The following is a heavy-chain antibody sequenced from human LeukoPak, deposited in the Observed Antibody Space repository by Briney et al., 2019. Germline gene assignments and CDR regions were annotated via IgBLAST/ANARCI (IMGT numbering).Heavy chain of an antibody. J-gene: IGHJ4*02. V-gene: IGHV3-7*03. CDR1: GFTFSSYG. Sequence: GGSLRLSCAASGFTFSSYGMHWVRQAPGKGLEWVANIKLDGSEKNYVDSVKGRFTISRDNTKNSLYLQMNSLRAEDAAVFYCARDQYDTWSRRGNFDSWGQGTLVIVSS. D-gene: IGHD3/OR15-3a*01. CDR2: IKLDGSEK. CDR3: ARDQYDTWSRRGNFDS.